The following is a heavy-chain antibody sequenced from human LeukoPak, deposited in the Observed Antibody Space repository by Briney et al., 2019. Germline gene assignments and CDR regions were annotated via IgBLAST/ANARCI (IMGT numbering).Heavy chain of an antibody. D-gene: IGHD3/OR15-3a*01. J-gene: IGHJ4*02. CDR2: ISGSGGTT. CDR3: ARDRNFWPGSSGFDY. V-gene: IGHV3-23*01. CDR1: GFTFSSYG. Sequence: GGSLRLSCAASGFTFSSYGMTWVRQAPGKGLEWVSAISGSGGTTYYADSVKGRFTISRDNSNNMLYLQMNSLRAEDTAVYYCARDRNFWPGSSGFDYWGQGILVTVSS.